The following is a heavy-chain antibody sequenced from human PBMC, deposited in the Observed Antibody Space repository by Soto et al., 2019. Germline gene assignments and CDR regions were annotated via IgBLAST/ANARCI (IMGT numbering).Heavy chain of an antibody. J-gene: IGHJ4*01. CDR3: ARSSMVTVDFGEV. CDR2: IYDSGST. V-gene: IGHV4-59*11. Sequence: SETLSLTCSVSCDSLNNHYWTWIRQPPGKGLEWIGNIYDSGSTNYSPALKSRVSTSVDTSKNLFSLKMNSVTAADTAVYYCARSSMVTVDFGEVWGHRTVGTVSS. D-gene: IGHD5-18*01. CDR1: CDSLNNHY.